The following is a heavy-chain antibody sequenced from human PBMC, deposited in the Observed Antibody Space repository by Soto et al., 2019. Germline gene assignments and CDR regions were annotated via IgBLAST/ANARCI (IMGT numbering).Heavy chain of an antibody. D-gene: IGHD3-10*02. CDR3: FFHSEDGIRVVRSVSAVLLNRSSDL. V-gene: IGHV3-15*07. J-gene: IGHJ2*01. CDR2: IKSKTDGGTT. Sequence: GKRLEWVGRIKSKTDGGTTDYAAPVKGRFAISRDDSKNILYLQMNSLKIEDTAVYYFFFHSEDGIRVVRSVSAVLLNRSSDL.